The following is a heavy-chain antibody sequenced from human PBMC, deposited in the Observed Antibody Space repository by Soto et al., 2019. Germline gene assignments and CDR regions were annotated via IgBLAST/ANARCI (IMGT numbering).Heavy chain of an antibody. CDR2: ISYDGSNK. CDR3: AYDSSGYFDY. J-gene: IGHJ4*02. V-gene: IGHV3-30-3*01. D-gene: IGHD3-22*01. Sequence: PGGSLRLSCAASGFSFSDYAMHWVRQAPGKRLEWVAVISYDGSNKYYADSVKGRFTISRDNSKNTLYLQMNSLRAEDTAVYYCAYDSSGYFDYWGQGTLVTVSS. CDR1: GFSFSDYA.